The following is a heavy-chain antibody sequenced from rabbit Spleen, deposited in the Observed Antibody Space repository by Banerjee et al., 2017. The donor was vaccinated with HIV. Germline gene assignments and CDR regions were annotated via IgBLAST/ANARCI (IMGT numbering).Heavy chain of an antibody. CDR1: GFDFSRYG. V-gene: IGHV1S47*01. J-gene: IGHJ4*01. Sequence: QEQLVESGGGLVLPGGSLKLSCKASGFDFSRYGVSWVRQAPGKGLEWIGYIDPVFGITYFANWVNGRFTISSHNAQNTLFLQLNSLTAADTATYFCARDAGGSDSYVPDYFTLWGPGTLVTVS. CDR3: ARDAGGSDSYVPDYFTL. D-gene: IGHD8-1*01. CDR2: IDPVFGIT.